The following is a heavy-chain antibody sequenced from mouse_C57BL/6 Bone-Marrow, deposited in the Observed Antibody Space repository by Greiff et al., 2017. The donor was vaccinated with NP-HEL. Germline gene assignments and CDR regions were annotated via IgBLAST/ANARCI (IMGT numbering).Heavy chain of an antibody. CDR2: IDPEDGET. CDR3: ASHYYGSSYLDY. J-gene: IGHJ2*01. D-gene: IGHD1-1*01. V-gene: IGHV14-2*01. Sequence: DVKLVESGAELVKPGASVKLSCTASGFNIKDYYMHWVKQRTEQGLEWIGRIDPEDGETKYAPKFQGKATITADTSSNTAYLQLSSLTSEDTAVYYCASHYYGSSYLDYWGQGTTLTVSS. CDR1: GFNIKDYY.